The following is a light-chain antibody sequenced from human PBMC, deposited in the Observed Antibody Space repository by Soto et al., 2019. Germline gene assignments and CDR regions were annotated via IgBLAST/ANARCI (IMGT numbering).Light chain of an antibody. V-gene: IGKV3-15*01. J-gene: IGKJ4*01. CDR2: DAI. CDR1: QNIHNH. Sequence: DKLMSQSPATLSVSLGERVTLSCRASQNIHNHMSWFLQKPGQTPRLLIYDAIIRAPDVPARFSGSWSGTELTLTINSLQSEDFAVYHSKQYAAWQLTFGGGTKVDIX. CDR3: KQYAAWQLT.